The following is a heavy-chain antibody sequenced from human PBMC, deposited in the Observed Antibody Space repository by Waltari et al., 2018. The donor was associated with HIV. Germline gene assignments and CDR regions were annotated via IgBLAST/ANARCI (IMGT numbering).Heavy chain of an antibody. V-gene: IGHV3-21*04. D-gene: IGHD2-15*01. CDR2: LRRDTYEA. J-gene: IGHJ4*02. CDR1: GFACSRFS. CDR3: VRDDPGYVPIDY. Sequence: LVQSGGGEVPEGGSLLLSCAGSGFACSRFSLNWVRQTPRRGLEWVASLRRDTYEANYLASVRGRFTISRDNARSSAFLEMTGLRVEDTATYYCVRDDPGYVPIDYWGQGSQVIVS.